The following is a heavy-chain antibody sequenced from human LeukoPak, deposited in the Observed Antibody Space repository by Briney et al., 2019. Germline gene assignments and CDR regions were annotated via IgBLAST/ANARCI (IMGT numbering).Heavy chain of an antibody. V-gene: IGHV3-23*01. CDR1: GFTFSSYA. CDR2: ISGSGGST. J-gene: IGHJ4*02. CDR3: AKSADIVVVVAAYYFDY. D-gene: IGHD2-15*01. Sequence: GGSLRLSCAASGFTFSSYAMSWVRQAPGKGLEWVSAISGSGGSTYYADSVKGRFTISRDNSKNTLYLQMNSLRAEDTAVYYCAKSADIVVVVAAYYFDYWGQGTLVTVSS.